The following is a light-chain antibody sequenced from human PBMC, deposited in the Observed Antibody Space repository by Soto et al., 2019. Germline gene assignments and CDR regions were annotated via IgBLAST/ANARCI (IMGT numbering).Light chain of an antibody. V-gene: IGKV3-20*01. CDR1: QSVSSNH. J-gene: IGKJ1*01. CDR3: QQYSSSRT. Sequence: IGLTQSPGTLSLSPGERATLYCRASQSVSSNHLARYQQKPGQAPRLLIYGGSSRATGIPVRFSGSGSETDFTLTITRLEPEDFAMYYCQQYSSSRTFGPGTKVDIK. CDR2: GGS.